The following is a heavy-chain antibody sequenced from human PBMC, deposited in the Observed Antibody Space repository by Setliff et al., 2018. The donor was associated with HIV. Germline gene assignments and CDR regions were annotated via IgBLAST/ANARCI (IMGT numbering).Heavy chain of an antibody. CDR3: ARQGNIVVVTSFDY. CDR1: RGSISSTSHY. D-gene: IGHD2-21*02. Sequence: SETLSLTCIVSRGSISSTSHYWGWVRQSPGRRLEWIGSIYYSGRTYYNPSLKSRVTMSVDTSTNQFSLDLTSVTAADTAVYYCARQGNIVVVTSFDYWGQGTLVTVS. CDR2: IYYSGRT. V-gene: IGHV4-39*07. J-gene: IGHJ4*02.